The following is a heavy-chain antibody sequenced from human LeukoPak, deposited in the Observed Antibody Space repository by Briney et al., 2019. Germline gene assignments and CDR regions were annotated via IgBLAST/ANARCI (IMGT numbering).Heavy chain of an antibody. CDR3: AMTTVTTWFDY. Sequence: GGSLRLSCAASRFTFSSYWMHWVRQAPGKGLVWDSRINSDGSTTSYADSVKGRFTISRDNAKNTLYLQMNSLRAEDTAVYYCAMTTVTTWFDYWGQGTLVTVSS. CDR1: RFTFSSYW. J-gene: IGHJ4*02. D-gene: IGHD4-11*01. V-gene: IGHV3-74*01. CDR2: INSDGSTT.